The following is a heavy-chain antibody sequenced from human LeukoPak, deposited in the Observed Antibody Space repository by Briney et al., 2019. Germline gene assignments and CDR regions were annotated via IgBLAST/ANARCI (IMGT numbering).Heavy chain of an antibody. D-gene: IGHD2-15*01. Sequence: GGSLRLSCAASGFSFSSYVMRWVRQAPGKGLEWVSSISDSGDGTYYADYVKGRFTISRDNSKNTLYLQMNSLRAEDTAVYYCAKEGRGGGSKAFDFWGQGTLVTVSS. J-gene: IGHJ4*02. V-gene: IGHV3-23*01. CDR3: AKEGRGGGSKAFDF. CDR1: GFSFSSYV. CDR2: ISDSGDGT.